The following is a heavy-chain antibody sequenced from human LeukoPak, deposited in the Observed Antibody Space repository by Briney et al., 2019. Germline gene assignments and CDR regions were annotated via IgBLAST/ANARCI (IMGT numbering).Heavy chain of an antibody. CDR1: GYTFTNYG. D-gene: IGHD6-19*01. J-gene: IGHJ4*02. CDR3: ARDFESRSVTAGPPRVMAFDY. V-gene: IGHV1-18*01. Sequence: ASVKVSCKASGYTFTNYGISWVRQAPGQGLEWMGWISAYNGHTNYAQKLQGRLTMTTETSTSTVHMELRSLRSGDTAVYYCARDFESRSVTAGPPRVMAFDYWGQGTLVTVSS. CDR2: ISAYNGHT.